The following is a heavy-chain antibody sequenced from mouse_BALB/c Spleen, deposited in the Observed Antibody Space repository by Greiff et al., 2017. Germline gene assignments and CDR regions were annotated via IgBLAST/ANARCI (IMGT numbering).Heavy chain of an antibody. CDR1: GYTFTSYV. J-gene: IGHJ3*01. CDR2: INPYNDGT. Sequence: EVQLQESGPELVKPGASVKMSCKASGYTFTSYVMHWVKQKPGQGLEWIGYINPYNDGTKYNEKFKGKATLTSDKSSSTAYMELSSLTSEDSAVYYCARGWDRYDVAWFAYWGQGTLVTVSA. V-gene: IGHV1-14*01. CDR3: ARGWDRYDVAWFAY. D-gene: IGHD2-14*01.